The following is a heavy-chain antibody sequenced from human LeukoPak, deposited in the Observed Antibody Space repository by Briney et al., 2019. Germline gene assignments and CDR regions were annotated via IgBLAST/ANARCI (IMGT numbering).Heavy chain of an antibody. CDR3: ARGSSSWYSYYYYYMDV. J-gene: IGHJ6*03. CDR1: GYSISSGYY. CDR2: IYHSGSA. D-gene: IGHD6-13*01. Sequence: SETLSLTCSVSGYSISSGYYWGWIRQPPGKGLEWIGTIYHSGSAYYNPSLKSRVTISVDTSKNQFSLKLSSVTAADTAVYYCARGSSSWYSYYYYYMDVWGKGTTVTVSS. V-gene: IGHV4-38-2*02.